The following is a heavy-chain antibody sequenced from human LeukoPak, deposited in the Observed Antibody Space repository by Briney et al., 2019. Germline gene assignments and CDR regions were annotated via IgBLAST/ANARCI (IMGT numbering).Heavy chain of an antibody. Sequence: SQTLSLTCTVSGGSISSGGYYWSWIRQHPGKGLEWIGYICYSGSTYYNPSLKSRVTISVDTSKNQFSLKLSSVTAADTAVYYCAREVYYYDSSGYSYYFDYWGQGTLVTVSS. V-gene: IGHV4-31*03. D-gene: IGHD3-22*01. J-gene: IGHJ4*02. CDR3: AREVYYYDSSGYSYYFDY. CDR2: ICYSGST. CDR1: GGSISSGGYY.